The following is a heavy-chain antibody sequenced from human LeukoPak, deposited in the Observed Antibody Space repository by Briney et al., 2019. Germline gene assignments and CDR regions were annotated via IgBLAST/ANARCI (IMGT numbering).Heavy chain of an antibody. J-gene: IGHJ4*02. CDR1: GFIFSSYG. D-gene: IGHD3-22*01. CDR3: ARDYDGSGYFGY. V-gene: IGHV3-30*03. CDR2: VSYDGTNK. Sequence: PGGSLRLSCVASGFIFSSYGMHWVRQAPGKGLEWVAAVSYDGTNKYYVDSVKGRFTISRDNSKNTLYLQMNSLRAEDTAVYYCARDYDGSGYFGYWGQGTLVTVSS.